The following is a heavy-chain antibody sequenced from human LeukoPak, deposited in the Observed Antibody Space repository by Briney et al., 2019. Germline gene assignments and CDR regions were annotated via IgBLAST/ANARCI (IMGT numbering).Heavy chain of an antibody. J-gene: IGHJ5*02. D-gene: IGHD5-18*01. Sequence: SETLSLTCAVYGGSFSGYYWSWIRQPPGKGLEWIGEINHSGSTNYNPSLKSRVTISVDTSKNQFSLKLSSVTAADTAVYYCARKYKIQRLNWFDPWGQGTLVTVSS. V-gene: IGHV4-34*01. CDR1: GGSFSGYY. CDR2: INHSGST. CDR3: ARKYKIQRLNWFDP.